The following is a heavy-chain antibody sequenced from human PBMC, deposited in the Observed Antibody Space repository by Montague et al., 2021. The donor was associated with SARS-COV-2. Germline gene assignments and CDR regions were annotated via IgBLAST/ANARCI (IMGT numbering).Heavy chain of an antibody. CDR1: GGSISSSSYY. D-gene: IGHD6-13*01. CDR2: IYYSGST. J-gene: IGHJ6*02. CDR3: ARVGRQQLVRLSGMDV. V-gene: IGHV4-39*07. Sequence: SETLSLTCTVSGGSISSSSYYWGWIRQPPGKGLEWIGSIYYSGSTYYNPSLKSRVTISVDTSKNQFSLKLSSVPAADTAVYYCARVGRQQLVRLSGMDVWGQGTPVTVSS.